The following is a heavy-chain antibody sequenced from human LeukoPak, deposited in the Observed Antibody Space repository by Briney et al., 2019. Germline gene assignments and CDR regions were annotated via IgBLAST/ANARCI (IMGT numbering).Heavy chain of an antibody. CDR1: GFTFSSYS. Sequence: GGSLRLSCAASGFTFSSYSMNWVRQAPGKGLEWVSSISSSSSYIYYADSVKGRFTISRDNAKNSLYLQMNSLRAEDTAVYYCARDRVDYYDSSGYSGFSNGMDVWGQGTTVTVSS. CDR2: ISSSSSYI. V-gene: IGHV3-21*01. J-gene: IGHJ6*02. D-gene: IGHD3-22*01. CDR3: ARDRVDYYDSSGYSGFSNGMDV.